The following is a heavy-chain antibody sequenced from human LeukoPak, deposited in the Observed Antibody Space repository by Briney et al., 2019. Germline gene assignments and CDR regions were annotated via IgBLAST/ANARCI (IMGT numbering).Heavy chain of an antibody. CDR1: GFTLDDYG. Sequence: GVSVSLLCAAWGFTLDDYGVRGARRARGRGLEGVTGICWKGGSTGCADDVKGRFPISRHNAKNSLYLEMNGLRGEDTALYCGPRGTTTTSFDDWSQGTL. CDR2: ICWKGGST. D-gene: IGHD1-26*01. J-gene: IGHJ4*02. V-gene: IGHV3-20*04. CDR3: PRGTTTTSFDD.